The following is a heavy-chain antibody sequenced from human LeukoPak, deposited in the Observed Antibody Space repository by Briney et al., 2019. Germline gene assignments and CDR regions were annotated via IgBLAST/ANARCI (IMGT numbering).Heavy chain of an antibody. Sequence: ASVKVSCKASGYTFTGYYMHWVRQAPGQGLEWMGWINPNSGGTNYAQKFQGRVTMTRDTSISTAYMELSRLRSDDTAVYYCARDDPGRYCSSTSCYANWFDPWGQGTLVTVSS. D-gene: IGHD2-2*01. CDR1: GYTFTGYY. V-gene: IGHV1-2*02. CDR3: ARDDPGRYCSSTSCYANWFDP. CDR2: INPNSGGT. J-gene: IGHJ5*02.